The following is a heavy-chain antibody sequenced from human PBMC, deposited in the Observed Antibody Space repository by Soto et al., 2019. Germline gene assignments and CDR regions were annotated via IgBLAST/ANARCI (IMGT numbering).Heavy chain of an antibody. D-gene: IGHD3-3*01. Sequence: SVKVSCKASGGTFSSYAISWVRQAPGQGLEWMGGIIPIFGTANYAQKFQGRVTITADESTSTAYMELSSLRSEDTAVYDCARMPTISYGMDVWGQGSTVTVSS. J-gene: IGHJ6*02. V-gene: IGHV1-69*13. CDR1: GGTFSSYA. CDR3: ARMPTISYGMDV. CDR2: IIPIFGTA.